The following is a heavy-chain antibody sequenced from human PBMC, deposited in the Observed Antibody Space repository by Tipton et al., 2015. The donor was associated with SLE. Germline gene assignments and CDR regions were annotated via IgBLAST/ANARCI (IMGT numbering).Heavy chain of an antibody. J-gene: IGHJ4*02. CDR2: IYAGGST. CDR1: GFTVSSNY. Sequence: LSLTCAASGFTVSSNYMNWVRQAPGKGLEWVSAIYAGGSTYYADSVKGRFTISRDSSKNTLYLQMTSLRAEDTAVYYCARSLTYYYDSSGLLGYWGQGTLVTVSS. V-gene: IGHV3-66*02. D-gene: IGHD3-22*01. CDR3: ARSLTYYYDSSGLLGY.